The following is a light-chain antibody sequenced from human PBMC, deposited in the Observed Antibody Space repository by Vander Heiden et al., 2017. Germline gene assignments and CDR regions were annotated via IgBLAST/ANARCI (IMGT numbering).Light chain of an antibody. CDR1: QSVSSY. CDR2: DAS. V-gene: IGKV3-11*01. CDR3: QQRSNWPRFT. Sequence: SQSVSSYLAWYQQKPGQAPRLLSYDASNRATGIPARFSGSGSGTDFTRTISSLEPEDFAVYYCQQRSNWPRFTFGPGTKVDIK. J-gene: IGKJ3*01.